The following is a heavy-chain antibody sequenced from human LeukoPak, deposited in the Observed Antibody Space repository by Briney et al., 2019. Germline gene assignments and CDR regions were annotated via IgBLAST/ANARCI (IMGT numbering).Heavy chain of an antibody. V-gene: IGHV1-2*02. CDR3: ARGSLRYFDY. CDR2: INPNSGDT. CDR1: GYTFTDYY. D-gene: IGHD3-10*01. Sequence: GASVKVSCKASGYTFTDYYMHWVRQAPGQGLEWMGWINPNSGDTNSAQKFQDRVTMTRDTSISTAYMELSRLRFDDTAVYYCARGSLRYFDYWGQGTLVTVSS. J-gene: IGHJ4*02.